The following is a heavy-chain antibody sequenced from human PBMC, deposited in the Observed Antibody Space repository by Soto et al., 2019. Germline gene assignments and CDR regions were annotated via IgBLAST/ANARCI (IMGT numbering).Heavy chain of an antibody. V-gene: IGHV3-30*18. CDR1: GFTFSSYG. Sequence: QVQLVESGGGVVQPGRSLRLSCAASGFTFSSYGMHWVRQAPGKGLEWVAVISYDGSNKYYADSVKGRFTISRDNSKNTLYLQMNSLRAEDTAVYYCAKARHYGDLFDYWGQGTLVTVSS. J-gene: IGHJ4*02. CDR3: AKARHYGDLFDY. D-gene: IGHD4-17*01. CDR2: ISYDGSNK.